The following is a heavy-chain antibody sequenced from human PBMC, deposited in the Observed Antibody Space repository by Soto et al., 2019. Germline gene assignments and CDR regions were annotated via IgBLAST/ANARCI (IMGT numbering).Heavy chain of an antibody. V-gene: IGHV1-2*04. CDR2: INPNSGGT. J-gene: IGHJ5*02. Sequence: ASVKASCKASGDTITGYYMHWVRQAPEQGLEWMGWINPNSGGTNYAQKFQGWVTMTRDTSISTAYMELSRLTSNDTAVYYCATGSDSDYEYTALGSWGQGTLVTSPQ. D-gene: IGHD5-12*01. CDR3: ATGSDSDYEYTALGS. CDR1: GDTITGYY.